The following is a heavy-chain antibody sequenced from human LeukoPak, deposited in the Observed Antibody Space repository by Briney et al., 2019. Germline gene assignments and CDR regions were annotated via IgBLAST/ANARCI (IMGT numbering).Heavy chain of an antibody. CDR2: ISAYNGNT. V-gene: IGHV1-18*01. D-gene: IGHD6-13*01. CDR3: ARDQSVRLLQTSSTYFKHVFAI. CDR1: GYTFTNYG. Sequence: ASVKVSCKTSGYTFTNYGISWVRQAPGLGLEWMGWISAYNGNTNYAQKVQGRVTMTTDTSTSTAYMERRSLRSDDTAVYYCARDQSVRLLQTSSTYFKHVFAIWGQGSMVTVSS. J-gene: IGHJ3*02.